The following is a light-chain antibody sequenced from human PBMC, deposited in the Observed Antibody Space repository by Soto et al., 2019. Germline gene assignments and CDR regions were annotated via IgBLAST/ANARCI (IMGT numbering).Light chain of an antibody. CDR2: SAS. Sequence: DIQMTQSPPSLSASVGDRVTITCRASQGIGNYLAWYQQKPGKVPKLLIYSASTLQSGVPSRFSGSGSGTDFTLTISSLRPEDVATYYCQKYDRAPRTFGPGTRVEIK. V-gene: IGKV1-27*01. CDR3: QKYDRAPRT. CDR1: QGIGNY. J-gene: IGKJ1*01.